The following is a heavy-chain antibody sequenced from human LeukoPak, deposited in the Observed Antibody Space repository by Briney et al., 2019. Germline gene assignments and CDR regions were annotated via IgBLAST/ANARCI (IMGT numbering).Heavy chain of an antibody. CDR3: ARATLAALDY. V-gene: IGHV4-31*03. J-gene: IGHJ4*02. D-gene: IGHD6-25*01. CDR2: IYYSGST. CDR1: GGSISSGGYY. Sequence: SETLSLTCTVSGGSISSGGYYWSWIRQHPGKGLEWIGYIYYSGSTYYNPSPKSRVTISVDTSKNQFSLKLSSVTAADTAVYYCARATLAALDYWGQGTLVTVSS.